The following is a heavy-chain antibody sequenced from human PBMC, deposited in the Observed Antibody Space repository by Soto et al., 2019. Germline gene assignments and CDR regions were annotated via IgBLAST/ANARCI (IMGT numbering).Heavy chain of an antibody. J-gene: IGHJ4*02. CDR3: ARTNYGSGSYYITPTLDY. CDR1: GYTFTSYG. V-gene: IGHV1-18*01. CDR2: ISAYNGNT. Sequence: ASVKVSCKASGYTFTSYGISWVRQAPGQGLEWMGWISAYNGNTNYAQKLQGRVTMTTDTSTSTAYMELRSLRSDDTAVYYCARTNYGSGSYYITPTLDYWGQGTLVTVSS. D-gene: IGHD3-10*01.